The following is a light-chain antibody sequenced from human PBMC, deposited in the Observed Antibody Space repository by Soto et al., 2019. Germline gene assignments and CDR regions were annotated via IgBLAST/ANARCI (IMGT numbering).Light chain of an antibody. CDR1: SSDVGGYNY. J-gene: IGLJ2*01. V-gene: IGLV2-14*01. CDR3: SSYTSSSTVV. CDR2: DVS. Sequence: QAVVTQPASVSGSPGQSITISCTGTSSDVGGYNYVSWYQQHPGKAPKLMIYDVSNRPSGVSNRFSGSKSGNTASLTISGLQAEVEADYYCSSYTSSSTVVFGGGTQLTVL.